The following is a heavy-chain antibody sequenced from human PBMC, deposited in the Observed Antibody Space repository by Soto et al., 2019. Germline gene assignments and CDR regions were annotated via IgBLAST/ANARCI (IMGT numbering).Heavy chain of an antibody. Sequence: EVQLVESGGGLVQPGGSLRLSCAASGFTFSSYDMHWVRQATGKCLEWVSAIGTAGDTYYTGSVKGRFTISRENAKNSLYLQINSLRAGDTAVYYCARELYSSGLDDWGQGTLVTVSS. J-gene: IGHJ4*02. CDR1: GFTFSSYD. D-gene: IGHD6-19*01. CDR2: IGTAGDT. CDR3: ARELYSSGLDD. V-gene: IGHV3-13*01.